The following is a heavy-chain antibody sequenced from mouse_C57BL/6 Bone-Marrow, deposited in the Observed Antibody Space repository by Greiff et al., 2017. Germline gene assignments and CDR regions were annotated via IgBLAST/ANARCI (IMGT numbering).Heavy chain of an antibody. CDR3: ARAYGSSYPAWFAY. D-gene: IGHD1-1*01. CDR2: INPNNGGT. CDR1: GYTFTDYY. J-gene: IGHJ3*01. V-gene: IGHV1-26*01. Sequence: VQLKQSGPELVKPGASVKISCKASGYTFTDYYMNWVKQSHGKSLEWIGDINPNNGGTSYNQKFKGKATLTVDKSSSTAYMELRSLTSEDSAVYYCARAYGSSYPAWFAYWGQGTLVTVSA.